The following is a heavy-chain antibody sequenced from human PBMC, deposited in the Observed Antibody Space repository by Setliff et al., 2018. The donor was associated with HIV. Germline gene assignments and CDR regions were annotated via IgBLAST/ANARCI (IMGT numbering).Heavy chain of an antibody. Sequence: GASVKVSCKASGHTFTAYYIHWVRQARGQRLEWIGWIVVGSGNTNYAQKFQERVTITRDMSTSTAYMELSSLRSEDTAVYYCAASKYYYDSSGYADDAFDIWGQGTMVTVSS. V-gene: IGHV1-58*02. CDR2: IVVGSGNT. D-gene: IGHD3-22*01. CDR1: GHTFTAYY. J-gene: IGHJ3*02. CDR3: AASKYYYDSSGYADDAFDI.